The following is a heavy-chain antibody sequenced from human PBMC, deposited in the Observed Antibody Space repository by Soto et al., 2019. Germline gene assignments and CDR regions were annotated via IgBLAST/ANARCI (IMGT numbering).Heavy chain of an antibody. CDR3: ARDRVYYYDSSGYYNFAF. D-gene: IGHD3-22*01. CDR1: GFTFSHYA. Sequence: QVQLVESGGGVVQPGRSLRVSCAASGFTFSHYAMHWVRQAPGKGLEWVAVVSYDGTKKIYADSVKGRFTISRDSSKSTLYLQMNNLRDETTAVYYCARDRVYYYDSSGYYNFAFWGQGTLVTVSS. V-gene: IGHV3-30-3*01. J-gene: IGHJ4*02. CDR2: VSYDGTKK.